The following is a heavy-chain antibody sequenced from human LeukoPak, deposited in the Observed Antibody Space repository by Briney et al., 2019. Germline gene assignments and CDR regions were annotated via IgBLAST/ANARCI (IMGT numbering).Heavy chain of an antibody. CDR2: IGTAGDT. Sequence: SGGPLRLSCAASGFTFSDYDMHWVRQAPGKGLEGVSAIGTAGDTYYTGSVKGRFTISRENAKNFLYLQMYSRRGGDRAVYYCARVAKERVGGVYSFDYWGQGTLVTVSS. CDR3: ARVAKERVGGVYSFDY. D-gene: IGHD1-1*01. CDR1: GFTFSDYD. J-gene: IGHJ4*02. V-gene: IGHV3-13*01.